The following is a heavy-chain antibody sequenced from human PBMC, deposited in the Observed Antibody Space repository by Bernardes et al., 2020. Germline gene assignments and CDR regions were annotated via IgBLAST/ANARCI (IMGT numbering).Heavy chain of an antibody. V-gene: IGHV3-23*01. J-gene: IGHJ4*02. CDR2: IRDGGTRT. Sequence: VGALIRSCAASGFTFRTSAMSWVRQAPGPGLEWVSGIRDGGTRTYYVDSVKGRFTISRDNSKNTLYLQMNSLRVADTAVYYCAKEKGVVPAGNDYWGQGTLVTVSS. CDR1: GFTFRTSA. CDR3: AKEKGVVPAGNDY. D-gene: IGHD2-2*01.